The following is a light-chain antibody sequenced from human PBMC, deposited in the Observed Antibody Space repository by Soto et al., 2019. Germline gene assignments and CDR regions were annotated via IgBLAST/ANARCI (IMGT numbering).Light chain of an antibody. V-gene: IGLV2-23*01. CDR2: KGT. CDR1: SADVGAYNS. J-gene: IGLJ1*01. Sequence: QSALAQPASVSGSPGQSLTSSCTGTSADVGAYNSVSWYQQLPHKAPQVILYKGTQRPSGVSSRFSGSTSGNAASLTISGRQADDEADYFCCSSAPESTYVFGTGTKLTVL. CDR3: CSSAPESTYV.